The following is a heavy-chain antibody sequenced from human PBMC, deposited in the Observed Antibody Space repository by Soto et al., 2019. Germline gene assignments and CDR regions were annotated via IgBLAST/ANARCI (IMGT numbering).Heavy chain of an antibody. D-gene: IGHD3-22*01. CDR3: ARDLGYYDSSGYYPSVYGMDV. Sequence: GGSLRLSCAASGFTFSSYSMNWVRQAPGKGLEWVSSISSSSSYIYYADSVKGRFTISRDNAKNSLYLQMNSLRAEDTAVYYCARDLGYYDSSGYYPSVYGMDVWGQGATVTVSS. CDR1: GFTFSSYS. CDR2: ISSSSSYI. J-gene: IGHJ6*02. V-gene: IGHV3-21*01.